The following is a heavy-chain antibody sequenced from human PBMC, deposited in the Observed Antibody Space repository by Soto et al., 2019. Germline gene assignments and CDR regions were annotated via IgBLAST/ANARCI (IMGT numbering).Heavy chain of an antibody. CDR2: IIPILDIA. V-gene: IGHV1-69*02. CDR1: GGTFSSYT. J-gene: IGHJ6*02. Sequence: QVQLVQCGAEVKKPGSSVKVSCKASGGTFSSYTISWVRQAPGQGLEWMGRIIPILDIANYAQKFQGRVTITAYKATSTADIELSILRSEDTDGYYCAGIRDLVWLFSSTSTDYGMDVWGQGTTVTVSS. CDR3: AGIRDLVWLFSSTSTDYGMDV. D-gene: IGHD3-9*01.